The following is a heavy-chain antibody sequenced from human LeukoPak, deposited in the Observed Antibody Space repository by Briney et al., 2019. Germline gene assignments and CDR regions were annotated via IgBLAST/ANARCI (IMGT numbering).Heavy chain of an antibody. J-gene: IGHJ6*04. Sequence: SETLSLTCTVSGGSISGSSYYWGWIRQPPGKGLEWIGSIYYSGSTYYNPSLKSRVTISVDTSKNQFSLKLSSVTAADTAVYYCARLRIAARPIMDVWGKGTTVTVSS. V-gene: IGHV4-39*01. CDR1: GGSISGSSYY. D-gene: IGHD6-6*01. CDR2: IYYSGST. CDR3: ARLRIAARPIMDV.